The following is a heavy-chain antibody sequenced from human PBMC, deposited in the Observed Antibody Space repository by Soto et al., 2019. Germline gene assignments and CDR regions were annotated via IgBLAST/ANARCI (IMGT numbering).Heavy chain of an antibody. CDR3: ERGKAATGRQHANYFDY. D-gene: IGHD6-13*01. V-gene: IGHV4-34*01. J-gene: IGHJ4*02. Sequence: QVQLQQWGAGLLKPSETLSLTCAVYIGSFSGYYWSWIRQPPGKGLEWIGEINHSGSTNYNPSLKSRVTISVDTSKSQFSLKLSSVTAADTAVYYCERGKAATGRQHANYFDYWGQGTLVTVSS. CDR1: IGSFSGYY. CDR2: INHSGST.